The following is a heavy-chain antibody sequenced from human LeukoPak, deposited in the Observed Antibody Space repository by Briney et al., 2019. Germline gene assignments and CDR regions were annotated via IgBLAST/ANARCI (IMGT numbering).Heavy chain of an antibody. CDR3: ARLVPAAMVPANWFDP. J-gene: IGHJ5*02. V-gene: IGHV4-4*07. CDR2: IYTSGST. D-gene: IGHD2-2*01. CDR1: GGSISSYY. Sequence: PSETLSLTCTVSGGSISSYYWSWIRQPAGKGLEWIGRIYTSGSTNYNPSLKGRVTMSVDTSKNQFSLKLSSVTAADTAVYYCARLVPAAMVPANWFDPWGQGTLVTVSS.